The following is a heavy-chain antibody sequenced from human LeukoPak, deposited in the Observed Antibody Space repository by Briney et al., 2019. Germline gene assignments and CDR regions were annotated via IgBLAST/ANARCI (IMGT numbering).Heavy chain of an antibody. Sequence: PGGSLRLSCAASGFTVSSNYMSWVRQAPGKGLEWVAVISYDGSNKYYADSVKGRFTISRDNSKNTLYLQMNSLRAEDTAVYYCARDSTGGYDSSGYYYSVPDYWGQGTLVTVSS. CDR1: GFTVSSNY. D-gene: IGHD3-22*01. J-gene: IGHJ4*02. V-gene: IGHV3-30*03. CDR3: ARDSTGGYDSSGYYYSVPDY. CDR2: ISYDGSNK.